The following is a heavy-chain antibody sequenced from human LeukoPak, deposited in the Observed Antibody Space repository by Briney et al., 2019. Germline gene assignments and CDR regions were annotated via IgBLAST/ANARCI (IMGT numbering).Heavy chain of an antibody. CDR3: ARGDEEVDTAMVLESFSRYFDY. CDR2: IYYSGRT. J-gene: IGHJ4*02. D-gene: IGHD5-18*01. V-gene: IGHV4-39*07. CDR1: GGSISSTSYY. Sequence: SETLSLTCTVSGGSISSTSYYWGCIRQPPGKGLEWIGSIYYSGRTYYNPSLKSRVTMSVDTSKNQFSLKLSSVTAADTAVYYCARGDEEVDTAMVLESFSRYFDYWGQGTLVTVSS.